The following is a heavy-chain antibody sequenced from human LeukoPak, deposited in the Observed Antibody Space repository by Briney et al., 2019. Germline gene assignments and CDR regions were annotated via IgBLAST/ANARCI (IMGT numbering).Heavy chain of an antibody. J-gene: IGHJ6*02. Sequence: RGSLRLSCVASGFIFSRYGMHWVRQAPGKGLEYVSAIGNSGGSTYYANSVKGRFTISRDNSKNTLYLQMGSLRGEDMAVYYCARGLITGAAGTYYYYGMDVWGQGTTVTVSS. V-gene: IGHV3-64*01. D-gene: IGHD6-13*01. CDR3: ARGLITGAAGTYYYYGMDV. CDR2: IGNSGGST. CDR1: GFIFSRYG.